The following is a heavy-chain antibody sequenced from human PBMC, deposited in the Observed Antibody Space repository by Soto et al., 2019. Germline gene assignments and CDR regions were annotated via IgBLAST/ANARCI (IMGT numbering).Heavy chain of an antibody. D-gene: IGHD3-22*01. Sequence: PGGSLRLSCAASGFTFSSYWMDRVRQAPGKGLVWVSRINSDGRSTSYADSVKGRSTISRDNAKNTLYLQMNSLRAEDTAVYFCARGGSYYVSSGYYDGMDVWGQGTTVTVSS. CDR1: GFTFSSYW. V-gene: IGHV3-74*01. CDR3: ARGGSYYVSSGYYDGMDV. CDR2: INSDGRST. J-gene: IGHJ6*02.